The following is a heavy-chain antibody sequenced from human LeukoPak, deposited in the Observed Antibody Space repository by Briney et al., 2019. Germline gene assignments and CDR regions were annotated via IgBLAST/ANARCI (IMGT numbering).Heavy chain of an antibody. CDR1: GHTFSSYG. CDR3: ARVRLWDHDFDY. V-gene: IGHV1-69*05. J-gene: IGHJ4*02. D-gene: IGHD3-16*01. CDR2: IIPMFGTA. Sequence: SVKVSCKASGHTFSSYGINWVRQAPGQGLEWMGRIIPMFGTANYAQKFQGRVTITTDESTSTVYMELSSVRSEDTAVYYCARVRLWDHDFDYWGQGTLVTVSS.